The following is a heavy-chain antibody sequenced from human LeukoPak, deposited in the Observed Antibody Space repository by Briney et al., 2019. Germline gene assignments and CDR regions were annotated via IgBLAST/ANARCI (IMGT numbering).Heavy chain of an antibody. J-gene: IGHJ4*02. CDR3: ARMSQTTVTTPLDY. CDR1: GFTFSSYG. Sequence: GGSLRLSCAASGFTFSSYGMHWVRQAPGKSLEWVAVISYDGSNKYYADSVKGRFTISRDNSKNMLYLQMNSLRAEDTAVYYCARMSQTTVTTPLDYWGQGTLVTVSS. CDR2: ISYDGSNK. V-gene: IGHV3-30*03. D-gene: IGHD4-11*01.